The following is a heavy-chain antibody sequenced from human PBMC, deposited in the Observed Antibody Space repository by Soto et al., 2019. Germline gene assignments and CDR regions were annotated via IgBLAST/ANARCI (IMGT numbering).Heavy chain of an antibody. J-gene: IGHJ5*02. CDR2: VYYNENT. CDR3: ARRERYYGSPGWFDP. Sequence: QLQLQESGPGLVKPSETLSLTCPVSGGSISSFTYYWGWIRQPPGKGLEWIGTVYYNENTYYNPSLKGRVTITVNTAKTQFSLNLRSVTAAETAMYFCARRERYYGSPGWFDPWGPGTLVTVSS. V-gene: IGHV4-39*01. D-gene: IGHD3-10*01. CDR1: GGSISSFTYY.